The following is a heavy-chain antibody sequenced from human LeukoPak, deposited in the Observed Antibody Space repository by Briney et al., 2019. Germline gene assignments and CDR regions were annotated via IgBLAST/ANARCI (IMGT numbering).Heavy chain of an antibody. J-gene: IGHJ4*02. CDR2: INPNSGDT. CDR3: ARNVGVAIIDY. CDR1: GYTFNAYY. V-gene: IGHV1-2*02. Sequence: GASMKVSCKASGYTFNAYYLHWVRQAPGQGLEWMGWINPNSGDTKYAQKFQGRVTMTGDTSISTAYTELSRLRSDDTAVYYCARNVGVAIIDYWGQGTLVTVSS.